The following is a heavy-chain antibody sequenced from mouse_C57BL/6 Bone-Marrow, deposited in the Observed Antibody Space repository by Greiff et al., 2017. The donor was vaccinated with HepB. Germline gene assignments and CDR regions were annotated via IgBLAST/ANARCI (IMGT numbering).Heavy chain of an antibody. J-gene: IGHJ1*03. D-gene: IGHD1-1*01. CDR2: IWRGGST. CDR1: GFSLTSYG. V-gene: IGHV2-5*01. Sequence: VQLQQSGPGLVQPSQSLSITCTVSGFSLTSYGVHWVRQSPGKGLEWLGVIWRGGSTDYNAAFMSRLSITKDNSKSQVFFKMNSLQADDTAIYYGAKKRVYYYGSSYWWYFDVWGTGTTVTVSS. CDR3: AKKRVYYYGSSYWWYFDV.